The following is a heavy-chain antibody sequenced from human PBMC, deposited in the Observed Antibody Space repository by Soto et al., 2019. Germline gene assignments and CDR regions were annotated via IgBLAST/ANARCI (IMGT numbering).Heavy chain of an antibody. CDR3: ARVGPSTVYYYYGMDV. V-gene: IGHV3-21*01. D-gene: IGHD3-3*01. CDR1: GFSFNRHS. Sequence: GGSLRLSCVASGFSFNRHSISWVRQAPGKGLEWVSSISSSSSYIYYADSVQGRFTISRDNAKNSLWLQMNSLRPEDTAVYYCARVGPSTVYYYYGMDVWGQGTTVTVS. J-gene: IGHJ6*02. CDR2: ISSSSSYI.